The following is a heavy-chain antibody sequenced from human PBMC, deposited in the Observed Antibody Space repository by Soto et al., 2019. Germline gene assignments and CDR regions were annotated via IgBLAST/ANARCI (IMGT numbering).Heavy chain of an antibody. V-gene: IGHV1-69*13. D-gene: IGHD3-10*01. J-gene: IGHJ6*02. CDR3: ARGMGEGSGTRYYYYGMDV. CDR1: GGTFSSYA. Sequence: GASVKVSCKASGGTFSSYAISWVRQAPGQGLEWMGGIIPIFGTANYAQKFQGRVTITADESTSTAYMELSSLRSEDTAVYYCARGMGEGSGTRYYYYGMDVWGQGTTVTVSS. CDR2: IIPIFGTA.